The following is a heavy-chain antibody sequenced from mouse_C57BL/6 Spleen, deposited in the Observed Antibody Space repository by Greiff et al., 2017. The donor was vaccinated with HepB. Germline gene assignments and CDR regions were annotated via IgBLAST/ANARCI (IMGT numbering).Heavy chain of an antibody. CDR2: ISDGGSYT. J-gene: IGHJ2*01. V-gene: IGHV5-4*01. Sequence: EVKLVESGGGLVKPGGSLKLSCAASGFTFSSYAMSWVRQTPEKRLEWVATISDGGSYTYYPDNVKGRFTISRDNAKNNLYLQMSHLKSEDTAMYYCARDQVTPTVYLYYFDYWGQGTTLTVSS. CDR1: GFTFSSYA. D-gene: IGHD2-3*01. CDR3: ARDQVTPTVYLYYFDY.